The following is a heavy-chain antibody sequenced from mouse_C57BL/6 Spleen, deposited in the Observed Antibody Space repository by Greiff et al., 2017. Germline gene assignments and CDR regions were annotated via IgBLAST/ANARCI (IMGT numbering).Heavy chain of an antibody. CDR2: INPNNGGT. CDR1: GYTFTDYN. CDR3: ARPPYYSNYEAMDY. Sequence: VQLQQSGPELVKPGASVKMSCKASGYTFTDYNMHWVKQSHGKSLEWIGYINPNNGGTSYNQKFKGKATLTVNKSSSTAYMELRSLTSEDSAVYYCARPPYYSNYEAMDYWGQGTSVTVSS. D-gene: IGHD2-5*01. J-gene: IGHJ4*01. V-gene: IGHV1-22*01.